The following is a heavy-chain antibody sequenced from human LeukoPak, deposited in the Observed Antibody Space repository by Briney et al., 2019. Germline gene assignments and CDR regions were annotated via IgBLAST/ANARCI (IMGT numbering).Heavy chain of an antibody. J-gene: IGHJ4*01. Sequence: PGGSLRLSCAASGFTFSNYAMSWVRQAPGKGREWVSAISDSGGSTHYADSVKGRFTISRDNSKNTLYLQMNSLRAEDTAIYYCAKDLKGYNYGYFDFWGHGTLVTVSS. CDR3: AKDLKGYNYGYFDF. D-gene: IGHD5-18*01. CDR1: GFTFSNYA. V-gene: IGHV3-23*01. CDR2: ISDSGGST.